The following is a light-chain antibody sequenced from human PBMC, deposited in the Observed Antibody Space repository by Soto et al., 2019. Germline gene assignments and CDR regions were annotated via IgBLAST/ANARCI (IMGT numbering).Light chain of an antibody. J-gene: IGKJ4*01. CDR3: QQRSNWPLT. V-gene: IGKV3-11*01. CDR2: DAS. CDR1: QSVSSY. Sequence: EIVLTQSPATLSLSPGERATLSCRASQSVSSYLAWYQQKSGQAPRLLIYDASNRATGIPARFSGSGSGTDFTLTISSLEPEEFAVYYCQQRSNWPLTFGGGAKVENK.